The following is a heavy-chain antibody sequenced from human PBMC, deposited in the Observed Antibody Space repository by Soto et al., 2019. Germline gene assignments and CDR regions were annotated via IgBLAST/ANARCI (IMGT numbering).Heavy chain of an antibody. CDR3: ARQASPSYYFDY. CDR1: GGTFSSYA. V-gene: IGHV1-69*06. CDR2: IIPIFGTA. J-gene: IGHJ4*02. D-gene: IGHD3-16*02. Sequence: SVKVSCKASGGTFSSYAISWVRQAPGQGLEWMGGIIPIFGTANYAQKFQGRVTITADKSTSTAYMELSSLRSEDTAVYYCARQASPSYYFDYWGQGTLVTVSS.